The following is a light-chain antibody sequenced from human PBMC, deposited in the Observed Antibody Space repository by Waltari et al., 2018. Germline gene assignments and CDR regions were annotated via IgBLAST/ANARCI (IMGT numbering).Light chain of an antibody. CDR2: DKY. CDR1: SPHIGNNY. J-gene: IGLJ2*01. V-gene: IGLV1-51*01. Sequence: SVLTPPPSVSAAPGQTVTISCSGSSPHIGNNYVAWYQQLPGRAPKLLIYDKYKRPSGVPGRFSGSRSGTSATLGITGLQTGDEAVYYCGTWDTSLSPGEVFGGGTKLTVL. CDR3: GTWDTSLSPGEV.